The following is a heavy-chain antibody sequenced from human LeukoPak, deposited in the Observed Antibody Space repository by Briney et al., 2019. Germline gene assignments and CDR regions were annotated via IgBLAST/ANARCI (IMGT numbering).Heavy chain of an antibody. Sequence: GGSLRLSCVASGPTFNTYAMSWVRQAPGKGLEWVSAISPSGDRAYYADSLRGRFTISRDNSRNTLNLNIDRLRVEDTAMYCCATELWGGRHLRAEFWGHGTLVTVSS. J-gene: IGHJ4*01. D-gene: IGHD1-14*01. V-gene: IGHV3-23*01. CDR1: GPTFNTYA. CDR2: ISPSGDRA. CDR3: ATELWGGRHLRAEF.